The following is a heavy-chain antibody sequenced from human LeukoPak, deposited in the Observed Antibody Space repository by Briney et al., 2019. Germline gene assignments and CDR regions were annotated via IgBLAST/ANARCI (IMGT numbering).Heavy chain of an antibody. D-gene: IGHD2-15*01. CDR2: INHSGST. CDR3: ARGIVVVVAAQSDQKYYFDY. Sequence: AETLSLTCAVYGGSFSGYYWSWIRQPPGKGLEWIGEINHSGSTNYNPSLKSRVTISVDTSKNQFSLKLSSVTAADTAVYYCARGIVVVVAAQSDQKYYFDYWGQGTLVTVSS. CDR1: GGSFSGYY. V-gene: IGHV4-34*01. J-gene: IGHJ4*02.